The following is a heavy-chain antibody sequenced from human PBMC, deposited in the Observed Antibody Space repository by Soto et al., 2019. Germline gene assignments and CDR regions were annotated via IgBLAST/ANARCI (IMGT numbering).Heavy chain of an antibody. V-gene: IGHV1-69*01. Sequence: QVQLVQAGAEVKQPGSSVKVSCKASGSTFSSYAISGVRQAPGQGLEWMGGTIPIFGTANYAQKFQGRVTIPADEATSTGYMELGSLRSEETAVYYCARDVFRAEVPIAVARRYNLFAHWGQGTLVTVSS. CDR1: GSTFSSYA. CDR3: ARDVFRAEVPIAVARRYNLFAH. CDR2: TIPIFGTA. J-gene: IGHJ5*02. D-gene: IGHD6-19*01.